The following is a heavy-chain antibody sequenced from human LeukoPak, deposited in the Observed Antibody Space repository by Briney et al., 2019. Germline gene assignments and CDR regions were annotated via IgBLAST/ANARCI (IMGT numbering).Heavy chain of an antibody. CDR2: ISSSSSYI. CDR3: ARAYYDSSGMPDY. D-gene: IGHD3-22*01. J-gene: IGHJ4*02. V-gene: IGHV3-21*01. CDR1: GFTFSSYS. Sequence: GGSLRLSCAASGFTFSSYSMNWVRQAPGKGLGWVSSISSSSSYIYYADSVKGRFTISRDNAKNSLYLQMNSLRAEDTAVYYCARAYYDSSGMPDYWGQGTLVTVSS.